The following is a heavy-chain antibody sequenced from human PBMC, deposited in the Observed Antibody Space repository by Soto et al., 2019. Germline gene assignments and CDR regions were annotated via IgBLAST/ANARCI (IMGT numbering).Heavy chain of an antibody. V-gene: IGHV1-2*04. J-gene: IGHJ5*02. D-gene: IGHD3-10*01. CDR2: INPNSGGT. Sequence: SVEVSFKASWYSFTGYYMHCVRQHNGQGLEWMGWINPNSGGTNYAQKCQGWVTMTRDTSISTAYMELSRLRSDDTAVYYCARGGRITMVRGVITWFDPWGQGTLVTVSS. CDR3: ARGGRITMVRGVITWFDP. CDR1: WYSFTGYY.